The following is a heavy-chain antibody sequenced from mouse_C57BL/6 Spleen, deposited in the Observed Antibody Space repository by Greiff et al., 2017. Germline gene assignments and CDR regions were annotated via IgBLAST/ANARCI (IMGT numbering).Heavy chain of an antibody. D-gene: IGHD2-1*01. Sequence: VKLMESGAELARPGASVKLSCKASGYTFTSYGISWVKQRTGQGLEWIGEIYPRSGNTYYNEKFKGKATLTADKSSSTAYMELRSLTSEDSAVYFCARLRDGNYAMDYWGQGTSVTVSS. J-gene: IGHJ4*01. CDR3: ARLRDGNYAMDY. CDR2: IYPRSGNT. CDR1: GYTFTSYG. V-gene: IGHV1-81*01.